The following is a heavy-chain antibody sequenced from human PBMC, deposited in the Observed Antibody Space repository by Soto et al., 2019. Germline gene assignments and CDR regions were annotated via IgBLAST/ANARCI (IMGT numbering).Heavy chain of an antibody. CDR1: GYTFTTYY. CDR2: INPSGGGT. CDR3: AREGRGQQLPRHFDY. V-gene: IGHV1-46*01. D-gene: IGHD6-13*01. Sequence: QVQLMQSGAEVKKPGASVKVSCKASGYTFTTYYMHWVRQAPGQGLEWMGIINPSGGGTNYAQKFQDSVHMTRDTSTSTVYMQLSRLRSEDTAVYYCAREGRGQQLPRHFDYWGQGTLLTVSS. J-gene: IGHJ4*02.